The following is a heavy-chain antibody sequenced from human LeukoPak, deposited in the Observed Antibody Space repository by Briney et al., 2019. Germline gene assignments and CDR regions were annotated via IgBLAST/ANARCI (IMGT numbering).Heavy chain of an antibody. CDR3: ASNGGQIVGATRKFDY. CDR2: INHSGST. V-gene: IGHV4-34*01. Sequence: SETLSLTCAVYGGSFSGYYWSWIRQPPGKGLEWIGEINHSGSTNYNPSLKSRVTISVDTSKNQFSLKLSSVTAADTAVYYCASNGGQIVGATRKFDYWGRGTLVTVSS. J-gene: IGHJ4*02. D-gene: IGHD1-26*01. CDR1: GGSFSGYY.